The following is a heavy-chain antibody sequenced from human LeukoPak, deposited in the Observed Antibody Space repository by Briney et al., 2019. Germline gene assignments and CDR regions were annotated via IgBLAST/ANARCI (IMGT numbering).Heavy chain of an antibody. CDR1: GFTFSSYA. CDR3: AKDPFLSLADYCDSSGYYFDY. Sequence: GGSLRLSCAASGFTFSSYAMSWVRQAPGKGLEWVSAISSSGGSTYYADSVEGRLTISRHNSKNTMYLQMNSQSTEHTSVNLCAKDPFLSLADYCDSSGYYFDYWGQGTLVTVSS. D-gene: IGHD3-22*01. J-gene: IGHJ4*02. CDR2: ISSSGGST. V-gene: IGHV3-23*01.